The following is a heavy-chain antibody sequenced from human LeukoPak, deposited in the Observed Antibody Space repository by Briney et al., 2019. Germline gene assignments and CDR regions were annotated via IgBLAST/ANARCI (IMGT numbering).Heavy chain of an antibody. J-gene: IGHJ4*02. CDR1: GYSISNGYY. V-gene: IGHV4-38-2*02. CDR3: ARGAEYYAIWRGYAGYSDY. CDR2: IYHRGST. D-gene: IGHD3-3*01. Sequence: SETLSLTCTVSGYSISNGYYWGWIRQPPGKGLEWVGSIYHRGSTYYNPSLRSRVTISLDRSKKKFSLKVTSVTAADTAVYFCARGAEYYAIWRGYAGYSDYWGQGISVTVSS.